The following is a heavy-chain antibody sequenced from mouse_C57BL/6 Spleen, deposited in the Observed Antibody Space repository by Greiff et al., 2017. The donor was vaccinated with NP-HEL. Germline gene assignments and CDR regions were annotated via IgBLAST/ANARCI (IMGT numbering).Heavy chain of an antibody. CDR1: GFTFSDYG. CDR3: ARERLLFYAMDY. D-gene: IGHD2-3*01. CDR2: ISSGSSTI. V-gene: IGHV5-17*01. J-gene: IGHJ4*01. Sequence: VQLKESGGGLVKPGGSLKLSCAASGFTFSDYGMHWVRQAPEKGLEWVAYISSGSSTIYYADTVKGRFTISRDNAKNTLFLQMTSLRSEDTAMYYCARERLLFYAMDYWGQGTSVTVSS.